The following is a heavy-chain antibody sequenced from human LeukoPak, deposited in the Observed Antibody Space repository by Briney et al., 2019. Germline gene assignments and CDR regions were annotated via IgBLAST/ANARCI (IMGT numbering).Heavy chain of an antibody. CDR1: GFTFSSYS. V-gene: IGHV3-48*01. D-gene: IGHD3-10*01. CDR3: ARADYYDSGNYYTSDY. Sequence: PGGSLRLSCAASGFTFSSYSMNWVRQAPGKGLEWVSYIRSSSSTMYYADSVKGRFTISRDNAKNSLYLQMNSLRAEDTAMYYCARADYYDSGNYYTSDYWGQGTLVTVSS. J-gene: IGHJ4*02. CDR2: IRSSSSTM.